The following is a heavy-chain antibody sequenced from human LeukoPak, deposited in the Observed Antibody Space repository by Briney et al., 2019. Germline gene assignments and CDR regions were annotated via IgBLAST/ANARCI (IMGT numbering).Heavy chain of an antibody. CDR2: INHSGST. V-gene: IGHV4-34*01. CDR3: ARGTLRGLLGLDY. J-gene: IGHJ4*02. D-gene: IGHD2-15*01. Sequence: PSETLSLTCAVYGGSFSGYYWSWIRQPPGRGLEWIGEINHSGSTNYNPSLKSRVTISVDTSKNQFSLKLSSVTAADTAVYYCARGTLRGLLGLDYWGQGTLSPSPQ. CDR1: GGSFSGYY.